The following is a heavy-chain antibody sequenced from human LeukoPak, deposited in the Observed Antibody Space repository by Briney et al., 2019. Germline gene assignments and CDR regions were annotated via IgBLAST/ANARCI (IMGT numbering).Heavy chain of an antibody. CDR3: ARDHKGDHSSGWYVDY. J-gene: IGHJ4*02. CDR1: GYTFTGYY. Sequence: ASVKVSCKASGYTFTGYYMHWVRQAPGQGLEWMGWINPNSGGTNYAQKFQGRVTMTRDTSISTAYMELSRLRSDDTAVYYCARDHKGDHSSGWYVDYWGQGTLVTVSS. CDR2: INPNSGGT. V-gene: IGHV1-2*02. D-gene: IGHD6-19*01.